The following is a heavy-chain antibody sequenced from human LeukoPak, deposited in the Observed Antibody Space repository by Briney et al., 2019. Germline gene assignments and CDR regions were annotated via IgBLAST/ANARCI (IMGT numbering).Heavy chain of an antibody. D-gene: IGHD3-16*02. CDR3: ACDHLSVAPDY. V-gene: IGHV3-30*02. Sequence: GRSLRLSCAASGFAFSSYGMHWVRQAPGKGLGWVAFIWYDGSNKYYADSVKRRFTISRANSKNTLYLQMASLSAEDTAVYCCACDHLSVAPDYWGQGTLVTVSS. CDR2: IWYDGSNK. J-gene: IGHJ4*02. CDR1: GFAFSSYG.